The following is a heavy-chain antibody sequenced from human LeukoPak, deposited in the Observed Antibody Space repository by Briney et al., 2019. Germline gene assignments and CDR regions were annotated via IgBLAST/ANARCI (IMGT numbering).Heavy chain of an antibody. CDR2: ISSSSSYI. D-gene: IGHD2-2*02. J-gene: IGHJ5*02. CDR3: ARDQEFDGYCSSTSCYTGIWGFDP. Sequence: PGGSLRLSCAASGFTFSSYSMNWVRQAPGKGLEWVSSISSSSSYIYYADSVKGRFTISRDNAKNSLYLQMNSLRAEDTAVYYCARDQEFDGYCSSTSCYTGIWGFDPWGQGTLVTVSS. CDR1: GFTFSSYS. V-gene: IGHV3-21*01.